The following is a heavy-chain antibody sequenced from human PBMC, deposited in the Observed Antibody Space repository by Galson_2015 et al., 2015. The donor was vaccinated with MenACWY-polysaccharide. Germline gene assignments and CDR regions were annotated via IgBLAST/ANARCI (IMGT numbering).Heavy chain of an antibody. Sequence: SLRLSCAASGFTFDDYAMHWVRQAPGKGLEWVSGISWNSGSIGYADSVKGRFTISRDNAKNSLYLQMNSLRAEDTALYYCAKTEQQLPTLEGCFDYWGQGTLVTVS. CDR2: ISWNSGSI. V-gene: IGHV3-9*01. D-gene: IGHD6-13*01. J-gene: IGHJ4*02. CDR3: AKTEQQLPTLEGCFDY. CDR1: GFTFDDYA.